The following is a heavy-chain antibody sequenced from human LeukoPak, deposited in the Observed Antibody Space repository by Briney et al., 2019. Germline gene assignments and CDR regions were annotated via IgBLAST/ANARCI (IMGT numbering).Heavy chain of an antibody. J-gene: IGHJ4*02. CDR2: ISGSGGST. D-gene: IGHD3-22*01. Sequence: GGSLRLSCAASGFTFSSYAMSWVRQAPGKGLEWVSAISGSGGSTYYADSVKGRFTISRDNSKNTLYLQMNSLRAEDTAVYYCAKRYYDSSGYGLYFDYWGQGTLVTVSS. CDR3: AKRYYDSSGYGLYFDY. V-gene: IGHV3-23*01. CDR1: GFTFSSYA.